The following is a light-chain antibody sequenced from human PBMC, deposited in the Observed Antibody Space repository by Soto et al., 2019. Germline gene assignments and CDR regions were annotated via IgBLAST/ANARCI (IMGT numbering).Light chain of an antibody. J-gene: IGLJ1*01. CDR2: SNN. CDR1: SSNIGSNT. Sequence: QSVLTQPPSASGTPGQRVTISCSGSSSNIGSNTVSWYQHLPGTAPKLLIYSNNQRPSGVPDRFSGSKSGTSASLAISGLQSEDEADYYCAACHDTLNGLYVFGTGTKVAGL. CDR3: AACHDTLNGLYV. V-gene: IGLV1-44*01.